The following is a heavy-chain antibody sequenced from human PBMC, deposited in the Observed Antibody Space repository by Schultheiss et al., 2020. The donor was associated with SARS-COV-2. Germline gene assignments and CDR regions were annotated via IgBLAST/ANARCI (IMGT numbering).Heavy chain of an antibody. V-gene: IGHV3-66*03. CDR2: IYSCGST. J-gene: IGHJ5*02. D-gene: IGHD3-3*01. Sequence: GESLKISCAASGFTVSSNYMSWVRQAPGKGLEWVSVIYSCGSTYYADSVKGRFTISRDNSKNTLYLQMNSLRAEDTAVYYCASGGVIGFDPWGQGTLVTVSS. CDR3: ASGGVIGFDP. CDR1: GFTVSSNY.